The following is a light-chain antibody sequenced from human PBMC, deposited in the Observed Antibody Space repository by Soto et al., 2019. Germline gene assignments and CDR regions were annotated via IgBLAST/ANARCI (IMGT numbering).Light chain of an antibody. CDR2: DAS. Sequence: DIQMTQSASTVSASVGDRVTITCRASQSISSWLAWYQQKPGKAPKVLIFDASSLEIGFPSRFSGSGSATEFTLTISSLQPDDFATYYCQQYSTYPWTFGQGTKVDIK. V-gene: IGKV1-5*01. J-gene: IGKJ1*01. CDR1: QSISSW. CDR3: QQYSTYPWT.